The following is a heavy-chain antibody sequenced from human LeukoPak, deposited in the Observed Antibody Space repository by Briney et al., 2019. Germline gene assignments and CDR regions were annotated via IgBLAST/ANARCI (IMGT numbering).Heavy chain of an antibody. Sequence: GGSLRLSCAASGFTFSSYSMNWVRQAPGKGLEWVSYISSSSSTIYYADSVKGRFTISRDNAKNSLYLQMNSLRDEDTAVYCCAKDSDYYHSSGYYYAYFQHWGQGTLVTVSS. J-gene: IGHJ1*01. CDR1: GFTFSSYS. CDR3: AKDSDYYHSSGYYYAYFQH. CDR2: ISSSSSTI. D-gene: IGHD3-22*01. V-gene: IGHV3-48*02.